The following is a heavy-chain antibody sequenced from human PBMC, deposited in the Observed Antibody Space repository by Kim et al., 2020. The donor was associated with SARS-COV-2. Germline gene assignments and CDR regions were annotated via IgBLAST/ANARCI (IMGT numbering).Heavy chain of an antibody. CDR2: IRSKFNGYAT. CDR1: GFTVSGSA. V-gene: IGHV3-73*01. D-gene: IGHD4-17*01. Sequence: GGSLRLSCVASGFTVSGSAIHWVRQASGKGLEWVGRIRSKFNGYATAFAASVKGRFTISRDDSKNTAYLQMDSLKTEDTAVYYCARHTDYGDYDGHWGQG. CDR3: ARHTDYGDYDGH. J-gene: IGHJ1*01.